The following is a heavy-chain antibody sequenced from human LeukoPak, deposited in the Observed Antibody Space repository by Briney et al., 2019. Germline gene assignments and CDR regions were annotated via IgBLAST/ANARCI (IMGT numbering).Heavy chain of an antibody. CDR1: GFTFSSYA. CDR2: ISGSGGST. Sequence: GGSLRLSCAASGFTFSSYAMSWVRQAPGKGLEWVSAISGSGGSTYYADSVKGRFTISRDSSRNTVFLQMNRLRAEDTAVYYCAKGATGTGWSQFDNWGQGTLVTVSS. D-gene: IGHD6-19*01. CDR3: AKGATGTGWSQFDN. V-gene: IGHV3-23*01. J-gene: IGHJ4*02.